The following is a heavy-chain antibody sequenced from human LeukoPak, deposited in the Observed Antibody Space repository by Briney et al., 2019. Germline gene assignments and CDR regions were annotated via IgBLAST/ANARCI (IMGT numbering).Heavy chain of an antibody. CDR1: GFTFSSYA. D-gene: IGHD6-19*01. CDR3: AREAVAGYYFDY. V-gene: IGHV3-30*04. CDR2: ISYDGSNK. J-gene: IGHJ4*02. Sequence: GGSLRLSCAASGFTFSSYAMHWVRQAPGKGLEWVAVISYDGSNKYYADSVKGRFTISRDNSKNTLYLRMNSLRAEDTAVYYCAREAVAGYYFDYWGQGTLVTVSS.